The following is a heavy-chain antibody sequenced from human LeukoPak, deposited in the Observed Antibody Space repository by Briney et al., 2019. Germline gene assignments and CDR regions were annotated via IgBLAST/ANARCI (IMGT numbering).Heavy chain of an antibody. CDR1: GGSISSYY. CDR2: IYYSGST. CDR3: ARLNCSGGSCYPYYYFYYMVV. Sequence: SETLSLTCTVSGGSISSYYRSWIRQPPGKGLEWIGYIYYSGSTNYNPSLKSRVTISVDTSKNQFSLKLSSVTAADTAVYYCARLNCSGGSCYPYYYFYYMVVRGKGTTVTVSS. V-gene: IGHV4-59*08. J-gene: IGHJ6*03. D-gene: IGHD2-15*01.